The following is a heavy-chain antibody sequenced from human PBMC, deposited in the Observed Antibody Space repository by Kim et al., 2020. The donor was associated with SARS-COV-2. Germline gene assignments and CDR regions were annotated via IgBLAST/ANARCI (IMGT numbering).Heavy chain of an antibody. CDR3: ARDPQKPTYYYGSGSYYSPAWRFVP. CDR2: INHSGST. CDR1: GGSFSGYY. Sequence: SETLSLTCAVYGGSFSGYYWSWIRQPPGKGLEWIGEINHSGSTNYNPSLKSRVTISVDTSKNQFSLKLSSVTAADTAVYYCARDPQKPTYYYGSGSYYSPAWRFVPWGQGTLVTVSS. D-gene: IGHD3-10*01. J-gene: IGHJ5*02. V-gene: IGHV4-34*01.